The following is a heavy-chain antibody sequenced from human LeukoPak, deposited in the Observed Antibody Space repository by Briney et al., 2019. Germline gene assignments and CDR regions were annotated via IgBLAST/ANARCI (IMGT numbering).Heavy chain of an antibody. V-gene: IGHV1-46*01. CDR3: ARDPGRYCSSTSCFNWFDP. CDR1: GYTFTSYY. D-gene: IGHD2-2*01. J-gene: IGHJ5*02. CDR2: INPSGGST. Sequence: ASVTVSCKASGYTFTSYYMHWVRQAPGQGLEWMGIINPSGGSTSYAQKFQGRVTVTRDMSTSTVYMELSSLRSEDTAVYYCARDPGRYCSSTSCFNWFDPWGQGTLVTVSS.